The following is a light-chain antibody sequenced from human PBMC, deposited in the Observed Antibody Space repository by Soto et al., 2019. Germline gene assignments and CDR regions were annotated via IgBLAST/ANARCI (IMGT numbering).Light chain of an antibody. V-gene: IGKV3-11*01. CDR1: QSVGRT. CDR3: QQRDSWPLT. Sequence: EILLTHSPASLSVSPCERATLSWRASQSVGRTLAWFQQKPGQAPRLLIYDASDRATGIPARFTGSGSGTDFTLTIRSLEPEDFAIYYCQQRDSWPLTFGGGTKVDIK. CDR2: DAS. J-gene: IGKJ4*01.